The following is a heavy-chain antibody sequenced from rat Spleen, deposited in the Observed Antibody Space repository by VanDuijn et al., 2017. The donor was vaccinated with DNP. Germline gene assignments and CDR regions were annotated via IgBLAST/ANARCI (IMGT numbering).Heavy chain of an antibody. CDR2: ISYNGGTP. V-gene: IGHV5-7*01. Sequence: EVQLVESDGGLVQPGRSLKLSCVASGFIFSDYYMAWVRQAPAKGLEWVATISYNGGTPYYRDSVKGRFTISRDNAQSTLYLQMDSLRSEDTATYYCARHRTIMPYYYSMDAWGQGASVTVSS. D-gene: IGHD1-12*01. CDR1: GFIFSDYY. J-gene: IGHJ4*01. CDR3: ARHRTIMPYYYSMDA.